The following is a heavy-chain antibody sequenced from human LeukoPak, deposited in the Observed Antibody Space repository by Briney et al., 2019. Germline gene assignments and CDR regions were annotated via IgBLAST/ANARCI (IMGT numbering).Heavy chain of an antibody. CDR3: AKDADTATIIYWYFDL. CDR2: ISDDGSNK. V-gene: IGHV3-30*18. CDR1: GFTFTAYG. J-gene: IGHJ2*01. D-gene: IGHD5-18*01. Sequence: GRSLRLSCAASGFTFTAYGMHWVRQAPGEGLEWVAVISDDGSNKYYADSVKGRFTISRDNSKNTLYLQMNSLRLEDTALYYCAKDADTATIIYWYFDLWGRGTLVTVSS.